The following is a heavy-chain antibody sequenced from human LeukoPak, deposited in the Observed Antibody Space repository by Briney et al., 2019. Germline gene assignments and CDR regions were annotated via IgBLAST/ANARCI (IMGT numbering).Heavy chain of an antibody. CDR2: INPNSGGT. Sequence: ASVKVSCKASGYTFTDYYMHWVRQAPGQGLEYMGWINPNSGGTNYAQKFQGRVTMTRDTSISTAYIELTSLRSDDSAVYFCAGGGDYRFAYWGQGTLVTVSS. CDR3: AGGGDYRFAY. J-gene: IGHJ4*02. D-gene: IGHD2-21*02. CDR1: GYTFTDYY. V-gene: IGHV1-2*02.